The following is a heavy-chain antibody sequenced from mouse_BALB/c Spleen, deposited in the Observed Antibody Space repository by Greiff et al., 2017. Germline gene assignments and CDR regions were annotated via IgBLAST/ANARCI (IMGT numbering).Heavy chain of an antibody. CDR2: ISDGGSYT. V-gene: IGHV5-4*02. D-gene: IGHD1-2*01. CDR1: GFTFSDYY. CDR3: ARWEITTATAMDY. Sequence: EVQGVESGGGLVKPGGSLKLSCAASGFTFSDYYMYWVRQTPEKRLEWVATISDGGSYTYYPDSVKGRFTISRDNAKNNLYLQKSSLKSEDTAMYYVARWEITTATAMDYWGQGTSVTVSS. J-gene: IGHJ4*01.